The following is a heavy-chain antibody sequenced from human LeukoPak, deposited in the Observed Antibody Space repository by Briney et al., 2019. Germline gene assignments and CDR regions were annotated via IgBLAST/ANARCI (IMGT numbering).Heavy chain of an antibody. Sequence: GGSLRLSCAVSGFTFRHYAMHWVRQAPGKGLEWVSGISWNSVNIGHEDSVKGRFTISRDNAKNSLHLQMNSLRPEDTALYYCVKDRGLRNQWLQVTYDSWGQGTLVTVSS. CDR1: GFTFRHYA. CDR2: ISWNSVNI. CDR3: VKDRGLRNQWLQVTYDS. D-gene: IGHD5-24*01. J-gene: IGHJ4*02. V-gene: IGHV3-9*01.